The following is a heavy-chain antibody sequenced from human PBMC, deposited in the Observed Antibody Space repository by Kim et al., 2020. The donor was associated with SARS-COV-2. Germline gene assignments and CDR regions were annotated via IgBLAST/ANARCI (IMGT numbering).Heavy chain of an antibody. D-gene: IGHD4-17*01. CDR3: ARVGHDYGDYYFDY. V-gene: IGHV3-72*01. CDR2: TRNKANSYTT. Sequence: GGSLRLSCAASGFTFSDYYMDWVRQAPGKGLEWVGRTRNKANSYTTEYAASVKGRFTISRDDSKNSLYLQMNSLKTEDTAVYYCARVGHDYGDYYFDYWGQGTLVTVSS. J-gene: IGHJ4*02. CDR1: GFTFSDYY.